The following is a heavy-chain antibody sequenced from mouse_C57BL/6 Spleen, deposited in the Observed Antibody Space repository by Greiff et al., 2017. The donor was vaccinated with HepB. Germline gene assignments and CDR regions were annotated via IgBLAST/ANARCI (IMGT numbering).Heavy chain of an antibody. J-gene: IGHJ4*01. V-gene: IGHV1-72*01. CDR2: IDPTSGGT. CDR3: AFITTVVERDYYAMDY. Sequence: QVQLQQPGAELVKPGASVKLSCKASGYTFTSYWMHWVKRRPGRGLEWIGRIDPTSGGTKYNEKFKSKATLTVDKPSSTGYMQLSSLTSEDSAVYYCAFITTVVERDYYAMDYWGQGTSVTVSS. D-gene: IGHD1-1*01. CDR1: GYTFTSYW.